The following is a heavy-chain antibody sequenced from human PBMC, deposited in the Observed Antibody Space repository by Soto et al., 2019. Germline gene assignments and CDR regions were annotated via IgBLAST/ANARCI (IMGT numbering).Heavy chain of an antibody. Sequence: GEPLKISCQGSGYSFAGYWIGWVRQVPGKGLDWMGFSYPGDSDTRYSPSFHGQVTISADKSISTAYLRWSSLKASDTAMYFCARLPGVRGVFDGFNVWGQGTMVTVSS. V-gene: IGHV5-51*01. D-gene: IGHD3-10*01. CDR3: ARLPGVRGVFDGFNV. J-gene: IGHJ3*01. CDR1: GYSFAGYW. CDR2: SYPGDSDT.